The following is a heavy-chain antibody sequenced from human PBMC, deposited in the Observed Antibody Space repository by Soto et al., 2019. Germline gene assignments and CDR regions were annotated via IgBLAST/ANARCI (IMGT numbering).Heavy chain of an antibody. CDR3: ARGVTRKRFDP. CDR1: GCSISSGNYD. CDR2: IYYTGST. V-gene: IGHV4-31*03. J-gene: IGHJ5*02. Sequence: SETLSLTCTVSGCSISSGNYDWTWIRQHPGKGLEWIGYIYYTGSTYYNPSLKSRVTISLDTSKNQFSLKLSSVTAADTAVYYCARGVTRKRFDPWGQGTLVTVSS.